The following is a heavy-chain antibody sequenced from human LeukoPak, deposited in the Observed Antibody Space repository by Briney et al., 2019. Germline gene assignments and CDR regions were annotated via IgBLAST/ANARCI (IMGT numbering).Heavy chain of an antibody. Sequence: GGSLRLSCAASGFTFSSYGMTWVRQAPGKGLEWVAVISSSGESTYYADSVKGRFTISRDTSKNTLYLQTNSLRAEDTALYYCAKDPGYYDFWSGYYDYWGQGTLVTVSS. CDR1: GFTFSSYG. CDR2: ISSSGEST. J-gene: IGHJ4*02. CDR3: AKDPGYYDFWSGYYDY. D-gene: IGHD3-3*01. V-gene: IGHV3-23*01.